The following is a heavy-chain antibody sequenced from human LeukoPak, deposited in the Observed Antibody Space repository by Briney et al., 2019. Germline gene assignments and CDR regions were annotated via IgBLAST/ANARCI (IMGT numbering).Heavy chain of an antibody. CDR2: IIPIFGTA. D-gene: IGHD3-10*01. V-gene: IGHV1-69*01. CDR3: ARGSKVRGVFNWFDP. CDR1: GGTFSSYA. J-gene: IGHJ5*02. Sequence: SAKVSCKASGGTFSSYAISWVRQAPGQGLEWMGGIIPIFGTANYAQKFQGRVTITADESTSTAYMELSSLRSEDTAVYYCARGSKVRGVFNWFDPWGQGTLVTVSS.